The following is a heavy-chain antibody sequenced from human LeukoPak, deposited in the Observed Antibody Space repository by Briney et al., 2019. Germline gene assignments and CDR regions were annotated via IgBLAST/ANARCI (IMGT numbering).Heavy chain of an antibody. D-gene: IGHD1-26*01. V-gene: IGHV3-53*01. CDR3: ARGVVGATYTYYFDY. Sequence: GGSLRLSCAASGFTVSSNYMTWVRQAPGKGLEWVSVIYNGGGTYYADSVKGRFTISSDNSKNTLYLHMNSLRAEDTAVYYCARGVVGATYTYYFDYWGQGTLVTVSS. J-gene: IGHJ4*02. CDR2: IYNGGGT. CDR1: GFTVSSNY.